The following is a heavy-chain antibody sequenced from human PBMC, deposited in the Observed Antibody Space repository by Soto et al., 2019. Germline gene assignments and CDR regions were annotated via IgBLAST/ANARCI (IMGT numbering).Heavy chain of an antibody. J-gene: IGHJ4*02. D-gene: IGHD3-10*01. CDR1: GFTFSTYW. CDR3: ARVGDSGSGSCYRPIDY. CDR2: IKQDGSEK. Sequence: EVQVVESGGGLVQPGGSLRLSCADSGFTFSTYWMSWVRQAPGKGLEWVANIKQDGSEKYYVDSVKGRFTISRDNAKNSLYLQMNSLRAEDTAVYYCARVGDSGSGSCYRPIDYWAQGTLVTVSS. V-gene: IGHV3-7*01.